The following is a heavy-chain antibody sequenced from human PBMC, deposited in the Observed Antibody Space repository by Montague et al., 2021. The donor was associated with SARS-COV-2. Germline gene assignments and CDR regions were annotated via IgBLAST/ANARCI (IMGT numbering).Heavy chain of an antibody. J-gene: IGHJ3*01. Sequence: SLRLSCPASGFTFSSYSVNWVRQAPGKGLEWISYISSSTNIIYYADSVKGRFTISRDNARNSLYLQMYSLRVDDTAVYYCAKDLVLRAARPDALDVWGQGTVVTVSS. D-gene: IGHD6-6*01. CDR2: ISSSTNII. CDR1: GFTFSSYS. CDR3: AKDLVLRAARPDALDV. V-gene: IGHV3-48*04.